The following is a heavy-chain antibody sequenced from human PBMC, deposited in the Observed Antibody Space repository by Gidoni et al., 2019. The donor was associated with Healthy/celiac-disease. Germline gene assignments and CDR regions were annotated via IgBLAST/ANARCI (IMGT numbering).Heavy chain of an antibody. CDR3: AREGFSRPFDP. V-gene: IGHV3-21*01. Sequence: EVQLVESGGGLDKPGGSLRCSCPASGFTFSSYSMHWVRQAPGKGLEWVSSISSTGTSTHYADSMKGRFTISRDNANNSLYLQMNSLRAADTAVYYCAREGFSRPFDPWGQGTLVTVSS. CDR2: ISSTGTST. CDR1: GFTFSSYS. J-gene: IGHJ5*02. D-gene: IGHD6-6*01.